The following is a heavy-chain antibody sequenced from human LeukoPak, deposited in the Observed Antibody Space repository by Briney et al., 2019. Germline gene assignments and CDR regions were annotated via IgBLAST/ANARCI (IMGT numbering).Heavy chain of an antibody. Sequence: PSETLSLTCTVSGGSISSGGYYWSWIRQPPGKGLEWIGYIYHSGSTYYNPSLKSRVTISVDRSKNQFSLKLSSVTAADTAVYYCARGGVLLWFGELPFDPWGQGTLVTVSS. V-gene: IGHV4-30-2*01. D-gene: IGHD3-10*01. J-gene: IGHJ5*02. CDR1: GGSISSGGYY. CDR3: ARGGVLLWFGELPFDP. CDR2: IYHSGST.